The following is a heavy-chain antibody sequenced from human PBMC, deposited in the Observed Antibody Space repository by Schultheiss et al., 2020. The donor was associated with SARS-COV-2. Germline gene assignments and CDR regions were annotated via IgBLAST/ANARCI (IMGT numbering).Heavy chain of an antibody. CDR1: GGSISSGGYY. V-gene: IGHV4-31*03. J-gene: IGHJ5*02. CDR2: IYYSGST. Sequence: SETLSLTCTVSGGSISSGGYYWSWIRQHPGKGLEWIGYIYYSGSTYYNPSLKSRVTISVDTSKNQFSLKLSSVTAADTAVYYYARGRSLNSGGFGVWWFDPWGQGTLVTVSS. D-gene: IGHD3-3*01. CDR3: ARGRSLNSGGFGVWWFDP.